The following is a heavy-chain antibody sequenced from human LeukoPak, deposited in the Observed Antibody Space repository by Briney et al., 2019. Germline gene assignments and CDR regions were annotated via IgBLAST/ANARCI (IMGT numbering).Heavy chain of an antibody. D-gene: IGHD6-19*01. J-gene: IGHJ4*02. Sequence: SETLSLTCTVSGGSISNYYWSWIRQSAGEGLEWIGRIYSSGSTNFNPSLKSRVTMSVDTSNNQFSPKLSSVSAADTAVYYCARGSSGWYSIDYWGQGILVTVSS. CDR1: GGSISNYY. CDR3: ARGSSGWYSIDY. V-gene: IGHV4-4*07. CDR2: IYSSGST.